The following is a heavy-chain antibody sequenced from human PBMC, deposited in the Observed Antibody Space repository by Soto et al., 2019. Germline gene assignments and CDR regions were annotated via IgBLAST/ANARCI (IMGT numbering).Heavy chain of an antibody. CDR1: GFTFSSYG. J-gene: IGHJ3*02. D-gene: IGHD3-9*01. Sequence: GGSLRLSCAASGFTFSSYGMHWVRQAPGKGLEWVAVIWYDGSNKYYADSVKGRFTISRDNSKNTLYMQMNSLRAEDTAVYYCAPSVGIWTGPGDAFGIWGQGTMVTVSS. V-gene: IGHV3-33*01. CDR3: APSVGIWTGPGDAFGI. CDR2: IWYDGSNK.